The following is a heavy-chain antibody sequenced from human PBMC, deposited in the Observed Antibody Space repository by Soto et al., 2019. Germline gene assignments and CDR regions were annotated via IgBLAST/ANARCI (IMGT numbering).Heavy chain of an antibody. CDR2: ISAYNGNT. J-gene: IGHJ4*02. CDR1: CYTFTSYG. CDR3: ARDSFTAMGRPLDY. V-gene: IGHV1-18*01. Sequence: ASVKFSCTASCYTFTSYGISGVRQAPGQGLEWMGWISAYNGNTNYAQKLQGRVTMTTDTSTSTAYTELRSLRSYDTAVYFCARDSFTAMGRPLDYWGQGTLVTVSS. D-gene: IGHD5-18*01.